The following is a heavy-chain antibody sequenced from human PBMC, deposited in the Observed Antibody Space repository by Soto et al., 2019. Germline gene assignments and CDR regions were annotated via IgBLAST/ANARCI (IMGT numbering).Heavy chain of an antibody. V-gene: IGHV3-7*04. D-gene: IGHD3-16*02. CDR1: GFTFSAFW. CDR2: IKRDGTVT. Sequence: EVQLVESGGGLVQPGESLRLSCAASGFTFSAFWMTWLRQAPGKGLEWVANIKRDGTVTHYGDSVEGRCTLSRDNAPNSLFLQLNSLRPEDTAMYYCARDLSPPCEFFYDAFDVWGQGTFVTVSS. J-gene: IGHJ3*01. CDR3: ARDLSPPCEFFYDAFDV.